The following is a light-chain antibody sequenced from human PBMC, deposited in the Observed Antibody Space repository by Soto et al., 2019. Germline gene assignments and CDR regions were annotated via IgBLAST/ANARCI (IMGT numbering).Light chain of an antibody. Sequence: EIVLTQSPATLSSFPGDRVTLSCRASQYINTRLAWYHHRPGQAPRLLIYGASTRATDIPARFSGSGSGTEFTLTISSLQSEDSAVYYCQHYYNWPPWTFGQGTKVDIK. CDR3: QHYYNWPPWT. J-gene: IGKJ1*01. CDR2: GAS. V-gene: IGKV3-15*01. CDR1: QYINTR.